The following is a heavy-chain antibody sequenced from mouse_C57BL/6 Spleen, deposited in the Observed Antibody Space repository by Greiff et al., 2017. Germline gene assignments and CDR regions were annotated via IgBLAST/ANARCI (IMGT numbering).Heavy chain of an antibody. D-gene: IGHD1-1*02. Sequence: VQLQQSGPELVKPGASVKIPCKASGYTFTDYNMDWVKQSHGKSLEWIGDIIPNNGGTIYNQKFKGKATLTVDKSSSTAYMELRSLTSEDTAVYYCAREGIDYDGGNFDYWGQGTTLTVSS. CDR3: AREGIDYDGGNFDY. CDR1: GYTFTDYN. CDR2: IIPNNGGT. J-gene: IGHJ2*01. V-gene: IGHV1-18*01.